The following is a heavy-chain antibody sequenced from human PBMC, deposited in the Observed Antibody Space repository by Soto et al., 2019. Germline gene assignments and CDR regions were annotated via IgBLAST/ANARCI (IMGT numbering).Heavy chain of an antibody. V-gene: IGHV3-66*01. Sequence: EEQLVESGGDLVQPGGSLRLSCAASGFTVSNNYMSWVRQAPGKGLEWVSLIYSGGSTYYADSVKGRFTISRDSSKNTLSPQMNSLRAEDKAMYYCAAYSHKGYWGQGTLVTVSS. D-gene: IGHD3-16*01. CDR2: IYSGGST. CDR1: GFTVSNNY. J-gene: IGHJ4*02. CDR3: AAYSHKGY.